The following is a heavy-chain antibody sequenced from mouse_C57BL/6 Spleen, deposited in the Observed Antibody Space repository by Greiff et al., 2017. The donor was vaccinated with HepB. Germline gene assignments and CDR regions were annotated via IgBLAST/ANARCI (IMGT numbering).Heavy chain of an antibody. D-gene: IGHD1-1*01. V-gene: IGHV1-80*01. J-gene: IGHJ1*03. CDR2: IYPGDGDT. Sequence: QVQLQQSGAELVKPGASVKISCKASGYAFSSYWMNWVKQRPGKGLEWIGQIYPGDGDTNYNGKFKGKATLTADKSSSTAYMQLSSLTSEDSAVYFCARDYYGSSSRWYFDVWGTGTTVTVSS. CDR1: GYAFSSYW. CDR3: ARDYYGSSSRWYFDV.